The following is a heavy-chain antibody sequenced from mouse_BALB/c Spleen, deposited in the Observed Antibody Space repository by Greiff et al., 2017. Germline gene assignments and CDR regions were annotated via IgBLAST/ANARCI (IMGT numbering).Heavy chain of an antibody. Sequence: VQLKESGPELVKPGASVKMSCKASGYTFTSYVMHWVKQKPGQGLEWIGYINPYNDGTKYNEKFKGKATLTSDKSSSTAYMELSSLTSEDSAVYYCARAGDYEDYYAMDYWGQGTTLTVSS. CDR3: ARAGDYEDYYAMDY. J-gene: IGHJ4*01. V-gene: IGHV1-14*01. CDR2: INPYNDGT. CDR1: GYTFTSYV. D-gene: IGHD2-4*01.